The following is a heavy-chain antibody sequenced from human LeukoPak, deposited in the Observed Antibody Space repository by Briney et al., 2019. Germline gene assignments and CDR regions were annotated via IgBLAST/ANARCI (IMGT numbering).Heavy chain of an antibody. D-gene: IGHD3-10*01. CDR1: GFTFSSYG. Sequence: GGSLRLSCAASGFTFSSYGMHWVRQAPGKGLEWVAVISYDGSNKYYADSVKGRFTISGDNSKSTLYLQMNSLRAEDTAAYYCAKDITVLLWFGPHYWGQGTLVTVSS. V-gene: IGHV3-30*18. CDR3: AKDITVLLWFGPHY. CDR2: ISYDGSNK. J-gene: IGHJ4*02.